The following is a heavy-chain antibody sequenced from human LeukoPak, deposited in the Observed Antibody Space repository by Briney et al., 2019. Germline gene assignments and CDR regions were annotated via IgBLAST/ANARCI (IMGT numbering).Heavy chain of an antibody. CDR2: ISSSGSTI. J-gene: IGHJ5*02. V-gene: IGHV3-48*03. Sequence: GGSLRLSCAASGLSFSSYEMNWVRQAPGKGLDWVSYISSSGSTIYYADSVKGRFTISRDNAKNSLYLQMNSLRAEDTAVYYCARVRDSSGYYGWFDPWGQGTLVTVSS. CDR3: ARVRDSSGYYGWFDP. CDR1: GLSFSSYE. D-gene: IGHD3-22*01.